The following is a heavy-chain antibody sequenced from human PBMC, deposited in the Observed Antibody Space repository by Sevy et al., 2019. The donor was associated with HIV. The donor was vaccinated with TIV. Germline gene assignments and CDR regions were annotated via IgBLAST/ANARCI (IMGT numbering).Heavy chain of an antibody. V-gene: IGHV3-48*01. Sequence: GGSLRLSCVASGFTFSSYSMNWVRQAPGKGLEWVSYISSSSSTIYYADSVKGRFTISRDNAKNSLYLQMSSLRADDTALYYCARVPSTGRYGMDVWGQGTTVTVSS. D-gene: IGHD3-10*01. J-gene: IGHJ6*02. CDR1: GFTFSSYS. CDR2: ISSSSSTI. CDR3: ARVPSTGRYGMDV.